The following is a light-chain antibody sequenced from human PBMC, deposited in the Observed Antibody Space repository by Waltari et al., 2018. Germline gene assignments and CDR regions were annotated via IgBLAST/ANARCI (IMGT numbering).Light chain of an antibody. V-gene: IGLV6-57*01. CDR1: SGNLASNY. CDR2: EDN. CDR3: QSYERSNLWV. Sequence: NFMLTHPHSVSESPGKTVTISCTRSSGNLASNYLQWYQQRPGSSPTLVIYEDNQIPSGVPDRLSCCIDSCSNAASLSISGLGAEDEVDYYCQSYERSNLWVFGGGTKLTVL. J-gene: IGLJ3*02.